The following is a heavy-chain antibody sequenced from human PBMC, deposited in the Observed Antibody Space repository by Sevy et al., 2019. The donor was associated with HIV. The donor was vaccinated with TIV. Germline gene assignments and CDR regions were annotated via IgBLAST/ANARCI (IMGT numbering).Heavy chain of an antibody. D-gene: IGHD5-18*01. V-gene: IGHV3-30-3*01. CDR3: ARNLGYSYGYYFDY. CDR1: GFTFSSYA. CDR2: ISYDGSNK. Sequence: GGSLRLSCAASGFTFSSYAMHWVRQAPGKGLEWVAVISYDGSNKYYADSVKGRFTISRDNSKTTLYLQMNSLRAEDTAVYYCARNLGYSYGYYFDYWGQGTLVTVSS. J-gene: IGHJ4*02.